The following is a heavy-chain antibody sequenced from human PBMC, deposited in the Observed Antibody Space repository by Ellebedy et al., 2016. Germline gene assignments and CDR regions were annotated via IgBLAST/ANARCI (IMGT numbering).Heavy chain of an antibody. Sequence: GESLKISCKGSGYSFTSYWINWARQMPGKGLEWMGMIDPTDSYTKYSPSFQGHVTISADKSVSAVYLQWSSLKASDTAIYFCARRYYDFWSGYYTDYWGQGTQVTVSS. D-gene: IGHD3-3*01. CDR3: ARRYYDFWSGYYTDY. J-gene: IGHJ4*02. CDR1: GYSFTSYW. V-gene: IGHV5-10-1*01. CDR2: IDPTDSYT.